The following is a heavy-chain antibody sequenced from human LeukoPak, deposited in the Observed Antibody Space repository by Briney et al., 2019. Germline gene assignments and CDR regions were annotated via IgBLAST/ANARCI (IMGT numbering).Heavy chain of an antibody. CDR1: GFTFSNYA. CDR3: AKVGSSGWYYFDY. CDR2: MSSLT. D-gene: IGHD6-19*01. J-gene: IGHJ4*02. V-gene: IGHV3-23*01. Sequence: GGSLRLSCAASGFTFSNYAMSWVRQAPGKGLEWVSAMSSLTYYADSVKGRFTISRDNSKNTLYLQMNSLRAEDTALYYCAKVGSSGWYYFDYWGQGSLVTVSS.